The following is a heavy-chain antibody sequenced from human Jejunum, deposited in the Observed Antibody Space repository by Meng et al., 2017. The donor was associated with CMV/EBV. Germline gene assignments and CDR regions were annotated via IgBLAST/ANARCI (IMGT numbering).Heavy chain of an antibody. V-gene: IGHV5-51*01. J-gene: IGHJ4*02. CDR1: GYSFTNYW. CDR2: IYPGDSDA. CDR3: ARRGYSYSADS. Sequence: ISCKASGYSFTNYWIAWVRQMPGKGLEWMGIIYPGDSDATYSPSFQGQVTISADKSISTAYLQWSSLKASDTAMYYCARRGYSYSADSWGQGTLVTVSS. D-gene: IGHD5-18*01.